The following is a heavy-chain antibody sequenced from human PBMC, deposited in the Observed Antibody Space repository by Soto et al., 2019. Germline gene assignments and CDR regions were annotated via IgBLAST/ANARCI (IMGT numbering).Heavy chain of an antibody. CDR3: ATWRSSHWFDY. Sequence: PGESLKISCKGSGYTFTDYWIGWVRQLPGKGLEWMXXFYNGAXXXTXSPXXXGKVTIPPDNSTSTASMEWSSLKATDTAFYYCATWRSSHWFDYWGQGNMVAV. CDR2: FYNGAXXX. CDR1: GYTFTDYW. J-gene: IGHJ4*02. D-gene: IGHD2-2*01. V-gene: IGHV5-51*01.